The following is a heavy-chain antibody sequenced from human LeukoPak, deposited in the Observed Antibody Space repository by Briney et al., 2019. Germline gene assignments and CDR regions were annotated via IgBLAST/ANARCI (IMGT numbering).Heavy chain of an antibody. CDR3: VRAFGGSSYGYGF. J-gene: IGHJ4*02. CDR1: GFNFGGYN. CDR2: MSATSGIK. V-gene: IGHV3-48*04. Sequence: PEGSLRLSCEASGFNFGGYNMNWVRQAPGKGPEWVAFMSATSGIKHYAENVQGRFTISRDNAKNSLYLQLNSLRAEDTAVYYCVRAFGGSSYGYGFWGQGTLATVSS. D-gene: IGHD3-16*01.